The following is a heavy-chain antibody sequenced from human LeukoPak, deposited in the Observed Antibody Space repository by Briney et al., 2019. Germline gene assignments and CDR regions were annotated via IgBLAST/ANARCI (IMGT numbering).Heavy chain of an antibody. D-gene: IGHD3-3*01. Sequence: GASVKVSCKASGGTFSSYAISWVRQAPGQGLEWMGGIIPIFGTANYAQKFQGRVTITADKSTSTAYMELSSLRSEDTAVYYCASTFFSGTWRFLEWPNDYWGQGTLVTVSS. J-gene: IGHJ4*02. CDR1: GGTFSSYA. V-gene: IGHV1-69*06. CDR2: IIPIFGTA. CDR3: ASTFFSGTWRFLEWPNDY.